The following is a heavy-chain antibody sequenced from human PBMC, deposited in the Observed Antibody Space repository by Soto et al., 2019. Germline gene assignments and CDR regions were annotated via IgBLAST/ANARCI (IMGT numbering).Heavy chain of an antibody. CDR1: GGTFSSYA. V-gene: IGHV1-69*06. J-gene: IGHJ4*02. CDR3: TRGRGDILSSYFDY. D-gene: IGHD3-9*01. CDR2: IIPIFGTA. Sequence: QVQLVQSGAEVKKPGSSVKVSCKASGGTFSSYAISWVRQAPGQGLEWMGGIIPIFGTANYAKKFQGRVTITANKSTSTAYMELSSLRSEDTAVYYCTRGRGDILSSYFDYWGQGTLVTVSS.